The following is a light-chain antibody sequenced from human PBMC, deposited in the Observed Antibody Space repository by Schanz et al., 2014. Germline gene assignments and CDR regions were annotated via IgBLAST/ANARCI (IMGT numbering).Light chain of an antibody. CDR1: SSDVGAYNY. CDR3: CSYAGSSTPLYV. CDR2: DVS. V-gene: IGLV2-14*03. Sequence: QSALTQPASVSGSPGQSITISCTGTSSDVGAYNYVSWYQHHPGRAPKLMIYDVSNRPSGVSNRFSGSKSGNAASLTISGLQAEDEADYYCCSYAGSSTPLYVFGTGTKLTVL. J-gene: IGLJ1*01.